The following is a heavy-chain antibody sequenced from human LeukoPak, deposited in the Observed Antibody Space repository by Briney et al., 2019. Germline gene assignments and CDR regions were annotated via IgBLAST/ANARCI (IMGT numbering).Heavy chain of an antibody. V-gene: IGHV3-73*01. D-gene: IGHD3-22*01. CDR3: TRSGYYYGPNDF. Sequence: GGSLRLSCAASGFTFSTYGMNWVRQASGKGLEWVGRIRSKANNYATDYGASVEDRFTMSRDDSKNTAYLQMNSLKTEDTAVYYCTRSGYYYGPNDFWGQGTLVTVSS. CDR2: IRSKANNYAT. CDR1: GFTFSTYG. J-gene: IGHJ4*02.